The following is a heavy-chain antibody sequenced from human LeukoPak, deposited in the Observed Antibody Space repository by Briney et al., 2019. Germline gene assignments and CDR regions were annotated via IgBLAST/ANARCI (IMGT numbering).Heavy chain of an antibody. J-gene: IGHJ4*02. CDR2: ISGSGGST. Sequence: RTGGSLRLSCAASGFRVSNYAMNWVRQAPGKGLEWISGISGSGGSTYFTDSVKGRFTISRDNSKNTVYLQMNSLRVEDTAVYYCAKLRDDSSNYQPFDYWGQGTLVTVSS. D-gene: IGHD3-22*01. V-gene: IGHV3-23*01. CDR3: AKLRDDSSNYQPFDY. CDR1: GFRVSNYA.